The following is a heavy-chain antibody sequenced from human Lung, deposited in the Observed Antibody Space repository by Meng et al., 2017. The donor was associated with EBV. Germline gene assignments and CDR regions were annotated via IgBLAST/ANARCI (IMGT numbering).Heavy chain of an antibody. V-gene: IGHV4-4*02. CDR3: ARDPYATGWAG. J-gene: IGHJ4*02. Sequence: QQQLHESGPGLVKPSGTLSLTCAVSGGSISISTWWSWVRQPPGKGLEWIGEIYHRGGTNYNPSLRGRVTISLDKSKNQFSLTLRSVTAADTAVYYCARDPYATGWAGWGQGTLVTVSS. D-gene: IGHD6-19*01. CDR2: IYHRGGT. CDR1: GGSISISTW.